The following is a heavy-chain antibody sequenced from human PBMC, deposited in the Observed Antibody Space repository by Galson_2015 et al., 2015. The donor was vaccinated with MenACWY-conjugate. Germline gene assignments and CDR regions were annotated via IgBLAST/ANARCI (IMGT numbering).Heavy chain of an antibody. CDR3: ARGGVTILGVVLYGMDV. J-gene: IGHJ6*02. V-gene: IGHV3-11*06. CDR2: ISSNNRDT. Sequence: SLRLSCAASGSTFSAYYMSWIRHTPGKGLEWVSYISSNNRDTNYAESVRGRFTISRDNAKNLLYLQMNSLRAEDTAVYYCARGGVTILGVVLYGMDVWGQGTTVTVPS. CDR1: GSTFSAYY. D-gene: IGHD3-3*01.